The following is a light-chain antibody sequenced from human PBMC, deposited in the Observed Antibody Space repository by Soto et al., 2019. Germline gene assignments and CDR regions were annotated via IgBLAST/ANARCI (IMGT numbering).Light chain of an antibody. V-gene: IGKV3D-15*01. CDR2: AAS. CDR1: ETVRSN. J-gene: IGKJ1*01. CDR3: QQYNNWWT. Sequence: RVMTQSPDTLSVSPGERATLSCRASETVRSNLAWYQQKPGQAPRLLIYAASTRATGIPARFIGNGSGTEFTRTISSLQSEDFAVYYCQQYNNWWTFGQGTKVEIK.